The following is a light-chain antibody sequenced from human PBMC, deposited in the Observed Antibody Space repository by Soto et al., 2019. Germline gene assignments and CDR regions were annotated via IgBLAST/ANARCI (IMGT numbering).Light chain of an antibody. CDR1: SSDVGGYQY. CDR2: DVT. J-gene: IGLJ1*01. Sequence: QSVLTQPRSVSGSPGQSVTISCTGTSSDVGGYQYVSWYQQHPGKAPKLMIYDVTKRPSGVPDRFSGSKSGNTASLTISGLRADDEADYYCCSYAGTYTYVFGTGTKLTVL. CDR3: CSYAGTYTYV. V-gene: IGLV2-11*01.